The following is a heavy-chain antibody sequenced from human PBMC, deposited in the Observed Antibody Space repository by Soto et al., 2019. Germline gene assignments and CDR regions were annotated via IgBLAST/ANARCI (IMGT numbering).Heavy chain of an antibody. D-gene: IGHD3-3*01. CDR3: VSGRYDSVRLGMDV. CDR1: GFTVRSNY. CDR2: LNSGGST. Sequence: EVQLVESGGGLVQPGGSLRLSCVASGFTVRSNYISCVRQAPETGLEWVSLLNSGGSTNYADSVKRRFTIARENSKNTVYLQMNSLRAEDTAVYYCVSGRYDSVRLGMDVWCQGTTVTVSS. V-gene: IGHV3-66*01. J-gene: IGHJ6*02.